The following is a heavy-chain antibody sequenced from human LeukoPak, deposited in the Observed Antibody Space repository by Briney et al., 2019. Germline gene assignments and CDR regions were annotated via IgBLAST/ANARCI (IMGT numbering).Heavy chain of an antibody. CDR3: AKDFGEAAFDI. V-gene: IGHV3-30*18. Sequence: GGSLRVSCAASGFTFSTYDMHWVRQAPGKGLEWVAIISYDGRDKYYADSVKGRFTISRDNSKNTLYLQMNSLRAEDTAVYYCAKDFGEAAFDIWGQGTMVTVCS. CDR2: ISYDGRDK. D-gene: IGHD3-10*01. CDR1: GFTFSTYD. J-gene: IGHJ3*02.